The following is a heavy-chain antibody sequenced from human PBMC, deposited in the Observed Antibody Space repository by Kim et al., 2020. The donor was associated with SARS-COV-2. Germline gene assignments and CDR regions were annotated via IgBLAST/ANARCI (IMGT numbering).Heavy chain of an antibody. Sequence: GGSLRLSCAASGFTFNTYGMHWVRQAPGKGLEWVAVISYDGSHKYYADSEKGRFTISRDNSKNTLYLQMNSLRIEDTAVYYCAKSFSGSYFGYDYWGQGTLVTVSS. D-gene: IGHD1-26*01. J-gene: IGHJ4*02. CDR1: GFTFNTYG. V-gene: IGHV3-30*18. CDR3: AKSFSGSYFGYDY. CDR2: ISYDGSHK.